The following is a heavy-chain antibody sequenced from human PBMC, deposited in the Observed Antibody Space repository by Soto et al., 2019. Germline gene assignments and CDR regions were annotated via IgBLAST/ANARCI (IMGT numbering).Heavy chain of an antibody. CDR1: GFTFSSYA. Sequence: GGSLRLSCAASGFTFSSYAMHWVRQAPGKGVEWVAVISYDGSNKYYADSVKGRFTISRDNSKNTLYLQMNSLRAEDTAVYYCARGYRSFDYWGQGTLVTVSS. J-gene: IGHJ4*02. CDR3: ARGYRSFDY. D-gene: IGHD2-2*02. V-gene: IGHV3-30-3*01. CDR2: ISYDGSNK.